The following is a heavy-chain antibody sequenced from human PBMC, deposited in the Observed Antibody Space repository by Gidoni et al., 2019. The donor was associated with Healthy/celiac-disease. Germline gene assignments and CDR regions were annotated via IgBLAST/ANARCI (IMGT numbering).Heavy chain of an antibody. J-gene: IGHJ5*02. D-gene: IGHD6-19*01. CDR2: ISGSGGSP. CDR3: AKDLKVSSGWYSWFDP. V-gene: IGHV3-23*01. CDR1: GFTFSSYA. Sequence: VQLLESGGGLVQPGGSLRLSCAASGFTFSSYAMSWVRQAPGKGLEWVSAISGSGGSPYYADSVKGRFTISRDNSKNTLYLQMNSLRAEDTAVYYCAKDLKVSSGWYSWFDPWGQGTLVTVSS.